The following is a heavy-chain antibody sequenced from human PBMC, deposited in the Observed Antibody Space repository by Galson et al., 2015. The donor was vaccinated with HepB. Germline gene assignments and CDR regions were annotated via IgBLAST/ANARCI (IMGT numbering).Heavy chain of an antibody. CDR3: ARDPPLGAPFDY. D-gene: IGHD7-27*01. CDR1: GFTFNDYT. CDR2: INSDSTYI. V-gene: IGHV3-21*01. Sequence: SLRLSCAASGFTFNDYTMIWVRQAPGKGLEWVSSINSDSTYIYYADSVRGRFTISRDNAKNSLYLQMNSLRVEDTAIYYCARDPPLGAPFDYWGQGTLVTVSS. J-gene: IGHJ4*02.